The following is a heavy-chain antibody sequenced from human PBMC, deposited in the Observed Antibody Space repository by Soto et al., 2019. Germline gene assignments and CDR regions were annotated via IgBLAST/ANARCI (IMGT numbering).Heavy chain of an antibody. CDR2: INAGNGNT. CDR3: ARNFQRYCSGTSCYSSFDY. CDR1: GYTFTSYA. V-gene: IGHV1-3*01. J-gene: IGHJ4*02. D-gene: IGHD2-2*01. Sequence: QVPLVQSGAEVKKPGASVKVSCKASGYTFTSYAMQWVRQAPGQRLEWMGWINAGNGNTKYSQKFQGRVTITRDTSASTAYMELSSLRSEDTAVYYCARNFQRYCSGTSCYSSFDYWGQGTLVTVSS.